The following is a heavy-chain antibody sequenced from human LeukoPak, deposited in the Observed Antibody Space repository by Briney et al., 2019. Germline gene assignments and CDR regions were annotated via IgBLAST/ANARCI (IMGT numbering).Heavy chain of an antibody. Sequence: PGGSLRLSCAASGFTFSSYEMNWVRQAPGKGLEWVSHISSSGRTIYYADSVKGRFTISRDNAKNSLYLQMNSLRVEDTAVYYCASLYSSSSEDYWGQGTLVTVSS. D-gene: IGHD6-6*01. CDR3: ASLYSSSSEDY. J-gene: IGHJ4*02. CDR2: ISSSGRTI. CDR1: GFTFSSYE. V-gene: IGHV3-48*03.